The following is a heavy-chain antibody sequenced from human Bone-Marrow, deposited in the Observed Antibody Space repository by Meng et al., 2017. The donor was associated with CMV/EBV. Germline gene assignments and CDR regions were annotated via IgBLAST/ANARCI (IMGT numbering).Heavy chain of an antibody. Sequence: YTLTGYYMHWVRQAPGQGLEWMGWINPNSGGTNYAQKFQGRVTMTRDTSISTAYMELSRLRSDDTAVYYCARGPVDTAMSKYNWFDPWGQGTLVTVSS. CDR2: INPNSGGT. J-gene: IGHJ5*02. CDR1: YTLTGYY. V-gene: IGHV1-2*02. CDR3: ARGPVDTAMSKYNWFDP. D-gene: IGHD5-18*01.